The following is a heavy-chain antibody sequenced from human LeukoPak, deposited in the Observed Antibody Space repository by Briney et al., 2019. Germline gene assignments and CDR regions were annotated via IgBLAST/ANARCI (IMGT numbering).Heavy chain of an antibody. V-gene: IGHV4-59*08. CDR3: ARVGSGWYDGDAFDI. Sequence: SSETLSLTCTVSGGSISSYYWSWIRQPPGKGLEWIGYIYYSGSTNYNPSLKSRVTISVDTSKNQFSLKLSSVTAADTAVYYCARVGSGWYDGDAFDIWGQGTMVTVSS. D-gene: IGHD6-19*01. J-gene: IGHJ3*02. CDR1: GGSISSYY. CDR2: IYYSGST.